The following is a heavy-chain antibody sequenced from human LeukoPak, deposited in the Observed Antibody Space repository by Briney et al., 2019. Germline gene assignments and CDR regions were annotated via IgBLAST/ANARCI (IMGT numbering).Heavy chain of an antibody. CDR1: GFTFSSYA. CDR2: ISYHGSNK. CDR3: AREDVSSALDY. J-gene: IGHJ4*02. Sequence: GGSLRLSCGASGFTFSSYAMHWVRQAPGKGLEWVAVISYHGSNKYFADSVKGRFTISRDNSKKTLYLQMNSLRGEDTAVYYCAREDVSSALDYWGQGTLVTVSS. V-gene: IGHV3-30*04.